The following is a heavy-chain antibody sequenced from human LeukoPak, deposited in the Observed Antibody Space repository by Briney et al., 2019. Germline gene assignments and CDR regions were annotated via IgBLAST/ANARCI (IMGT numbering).Heavy chain of an antibody. V-gene: IGHV4-39*07. CDR2: IFYSGST. CDR3: ARDKTSTWEYNWFDP. CDR1: SGSISTSNYY. D-gene: IGHD1-26*01. Sequence: SETLSLTCTVSSGSISTSNYYWGWVRQPPGKALEWIGNIFYSGSTYYSPSLKSRVTISLDTSRNQFSLRLSSVTAADTAVYYCARDKTSTWEYNWFDPWGQGTLVTVSS. J-gene: IGHJ5*02.